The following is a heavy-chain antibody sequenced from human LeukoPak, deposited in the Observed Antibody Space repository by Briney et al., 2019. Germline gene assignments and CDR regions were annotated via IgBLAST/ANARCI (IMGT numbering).Heavy chain of an antibody. V-gene: IGHV3-15*07. CDR3: ATDFYDST. D-gene: IGHD3-22*01. Sequence: GGSLRLSCATSGFTFSNAWMNWVRQAPGKGLEWVGRIRSNSDGGTIDYAAPVKGRFTLSRDDSKTTLYLQMNSLQSEDTAVYYCATDFYDSTWGQGTLVTVSS. J-gene: IGHJ5*02. CDR2: IRSNSDGGTI. CDR1: GFTFSNAW.